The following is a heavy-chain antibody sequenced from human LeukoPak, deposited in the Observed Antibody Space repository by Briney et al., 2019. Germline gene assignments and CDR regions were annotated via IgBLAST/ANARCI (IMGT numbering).Heavy chain of an antibody. J-gene: IGHJ4*02. CDR1: GFTFTNAR. D-gene: IGHD3-10*02. CDR3: TTYFDGRGDY. CDR2: TYSKTEGGTT. V-gene: IGHV3-15*01. Sequence: PGGSLRLSCAASGFTFTNARMAWVRQAPGKGLEWVGRTYSKTEGGTTDYAAPVKGRFTISRDDSKNTVHLQMNSLKTEDTAVYYCTTYFDGRGDYWGQGTLVTVSS.